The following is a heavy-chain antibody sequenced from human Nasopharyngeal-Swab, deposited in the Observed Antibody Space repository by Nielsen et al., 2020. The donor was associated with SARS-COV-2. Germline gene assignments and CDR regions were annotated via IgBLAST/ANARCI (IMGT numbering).Heavy chain of an antibody. V-gene: IGHV3-33*01. D-gene: IGHD6-19*01. Sequence: GESLKISCAASGFTFRSYGMHWVRQAPGKGLEWVAIIWYDGSEKYYADSVKGRFTISRDNSQNRLYLQLNSLRAEDTAVYFCVRGCSGGSCSPPLFYFYMDFWGKGTPVTVSS. CDR3: VRGCSGGSCSPPLFYFYMDF. CDR2: IWYDGSEK. J-gene: IGHJ6*03. CDR1: GFTFRSYG.